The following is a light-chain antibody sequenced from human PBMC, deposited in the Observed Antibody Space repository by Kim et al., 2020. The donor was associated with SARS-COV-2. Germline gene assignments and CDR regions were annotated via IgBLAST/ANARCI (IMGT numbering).Light chain of an antibody. CDR2: VAS. V-gene: IGKV3-20*01. CDR1: QSVSRSY. Sequence: EIVLTQSPGTLSLSPGEGATLSCRASQSVSRSYLAWYQQKPGQAPRLLIYVASNRAPGIPARFSGSGSGTDFTLTISRLEPEDFAVYYCQQYSSSPFTFGPGTKVDIK. CDR3: QQYSSSPFT. J-gene: IGKJ3*01.